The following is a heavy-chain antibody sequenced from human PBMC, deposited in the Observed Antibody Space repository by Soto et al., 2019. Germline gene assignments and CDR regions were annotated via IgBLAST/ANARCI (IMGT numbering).Heavy chain of an antibody. J-gene: IGHJ4*02. V-gene: IGHV1-69*01. Sequence: QVQLVQSGAEVKKPGSSVKVSCKASGGTFSSYSITWVRQAPGQGLEWMGGFVPLVGTANYAQKFQGRLTITAGESASTAYMDLSSLRSDDTAIYYCAIGSTYSGEFEFWGQGSLVNVSS. D-gene: IGHD1-26*01. CDR3: AIGSTYSGEFEF. CDR2: FVPLVGTA. CDR1: GGTFSSYS.